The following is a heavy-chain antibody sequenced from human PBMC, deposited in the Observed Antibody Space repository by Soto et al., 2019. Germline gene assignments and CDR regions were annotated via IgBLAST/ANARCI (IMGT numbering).Heavy chain of an antibody. D-gene: IGHD5-12*01. J-gene: IGHJ4*02. Sequence: GGSLRLSCAASGFTFSNYGMHWVRQAPGKGLEWVAVVWYDGNNKYYADSVTGRFTISRDNSKKPLYVQKTSLRAEDTAVYYGESGLHSLLDYWGQGTLVTVSS. CDR1: GFTFSNYG. V-gene: IGHV3-33*01. CDR2: VWYDGNNK. CDR3: ESGLHSLLDY.